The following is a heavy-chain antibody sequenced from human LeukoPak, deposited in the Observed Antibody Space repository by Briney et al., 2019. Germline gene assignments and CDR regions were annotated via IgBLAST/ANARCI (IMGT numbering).Heavy chain of an antibody. CDR2: IYHSGST. V-gene: IGHV4-30-2*03. D-gene: IGHD1-26*01. J-gene: IGHJ4*02. CDR1: GGSISSGGYS. Sequence: SQTLSLTCAVSGGSISSGGYSWSWIRQPPGKGLEWIGYIYHSGSTYYNPSLKSRVTISVDTSKNQFSLKLSSVTAADTAVYYCARQIRGSYIFDYWGQGTLVTVSS. CDR3: ARQIRGSYIFDY.